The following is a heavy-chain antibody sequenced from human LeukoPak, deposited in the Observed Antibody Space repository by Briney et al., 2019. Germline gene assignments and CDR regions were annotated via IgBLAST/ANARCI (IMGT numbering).Heavy chain of an antibody. D-gene: IGHD1-1*01. V-gene: IGHV4-39*01. CDR2: IYYSGST. J-gene: IGHJ4*02. CDR3: ARLTGVEVKIDY. Sequence: PSETLSLTCTVSGGSISSSSYYWGWIRQPPGKGLEWIGSIYYSGSTYYNPSLKSRVTISVDTSKNQFSLKLSSVTAADTAVYYCARLTGVEVKIDYWGQGTLVTVSS. CDR1: GGSISSSSYY.